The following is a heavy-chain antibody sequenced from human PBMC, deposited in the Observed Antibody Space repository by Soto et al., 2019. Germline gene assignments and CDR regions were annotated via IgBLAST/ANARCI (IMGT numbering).Heavy chain of an antibody. Sequence: SETLSLTCTVSGGSISSYYWSWLRQPPGKGLEWIGYIYYSGSTNYNPSLKSRVTISVDTSKNQFSLKLSSVTAADTAVYYCARHALNYDILTGYYGESPFDYWGQGTLVTVSS. CDR3: ARHALNYDILTGYYGESPFDY. CDR2: IYYSGST. CDR1: GGSISSYY. J-gene: IGHJ4*02. D-gene: IGHD3-9*01. V-gene: IGHV4-59*08.